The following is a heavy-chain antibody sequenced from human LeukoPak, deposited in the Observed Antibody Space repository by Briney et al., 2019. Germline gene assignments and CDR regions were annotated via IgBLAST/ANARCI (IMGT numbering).Heavy chain of an antibody. V-gene: IGHV4-59*08. Sequence: PSETLSLTCTVSGGSISSYYWSWIRQPPGKGLEWIGYIYYSGSTYYNPSLKSRVTISVDTSKNQFSLKLSSVTAADTAVYYCARITIFGVVINYWGQGTLVTVSS. CDR3: ARITIFGVVINY. D-gene: IGHD3-3*01. J-gene: IGHJ4*02. CDR2: IYYSGST. CDR1: GGSISSYY.